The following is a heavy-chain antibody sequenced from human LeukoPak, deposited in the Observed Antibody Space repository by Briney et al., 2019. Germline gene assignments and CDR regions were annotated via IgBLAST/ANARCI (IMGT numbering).Heavy chain of an antibody. V-gene: IGHV1-46*01. J-gene: IGHJ4*02. Sequence: ASVKVSCKASGGTFSSYAISWVRQAPGQGLEWMGIINPSGGSTSYAQKFQGRVTMTRDTSTSTVYMELSSLGSEDTAVYYCARDRRYSYGPADYWGQGTLVTVSS. CDR1: GGTFSSYA. CDR3: ARDRRYSYGPADY. CDR2: INPSGGST. D-gene: IGHD5-18*01.